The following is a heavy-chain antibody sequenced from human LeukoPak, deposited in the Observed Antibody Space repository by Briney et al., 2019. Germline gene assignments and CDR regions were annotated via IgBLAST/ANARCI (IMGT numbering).Heavy chain of an antibody. CDR3: ASGNYGDYFDY. CDR2: VFPSGNT. Sequence: SETLSLTCAFSGPSTSSVYYWACIRQPPGKGLEWVGSVFPSGNTYYKPSLKSRVNISLGTSKNHFSLNLTSVTATDTAVYFCASGNYGDYFDYWGQGTPVTVSS. J-gene: IGHJ4*02. V-gene: IGHV4-38-2*01. D-gene: IGHD4-17*01. CDR1: GPSTSSVYY.